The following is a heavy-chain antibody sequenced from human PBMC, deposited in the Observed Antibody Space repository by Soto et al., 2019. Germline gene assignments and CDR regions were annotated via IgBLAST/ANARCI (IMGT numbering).Heavy chain of an antibody. D-gene: IGHD6-13*01. Sequence: ASVKVSCKASGYTFTGYYMHWVRQAPGQGLEWMGWINPNSGGTNYAQKFQGWVTMTRDTSISTAYMELSRLRSDDTAVYYCARARGAAGTHYYGMDVWGQGTTVTVSS. J-gene: IGHJ6*02. CDR3: ARARGAAGTHYYGMDV. CDR2: INPNSGGT. CDR1: GYTFTGYY. V-gene: IGHV1-2*04.